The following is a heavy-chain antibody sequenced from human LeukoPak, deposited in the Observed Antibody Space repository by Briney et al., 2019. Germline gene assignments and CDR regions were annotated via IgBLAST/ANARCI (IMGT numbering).Heavy chain of an antibody. CDR1: GYTFTDYY. V-gene: IGHV1-2*02. Sequence: GASVKVSCKAYGYTFTDYYMHWVRQAPGQGLEWMGWINPNSGGTNYAQKFQGRVTMTRDTSISTAYMELSRLRSDDTAVYYCAREGPIVGATHLVDYWGQGTVVTVSS. CDR2: INPNSGGT. J-gene: IGHJ4*02. CDR3: AREGPIVGATHLVDY. D-gene: IGHD1-26*01.